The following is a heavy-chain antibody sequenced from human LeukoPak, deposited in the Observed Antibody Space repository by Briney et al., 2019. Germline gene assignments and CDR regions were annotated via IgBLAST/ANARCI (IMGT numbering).Heavy chain of an antibody. CDR3: ARPRHSGYDFGFDY. Sequence: PSETLSLTCAVYGGSFSGYDWSWIRQPPGKGLEWIGEINHSGSTYYNPSLKSRVTISVDTSKNQFSLKLSSVTAADTAVYYCARPRHSGYDFGFDYWGQGTLVTVSS. CDR1: GGSFSGYD. D-gene: IGHD5-12*01. J-gene: IGHJ4*02. CDR2: INHSGST. V-gene: IGHV4-34*01.